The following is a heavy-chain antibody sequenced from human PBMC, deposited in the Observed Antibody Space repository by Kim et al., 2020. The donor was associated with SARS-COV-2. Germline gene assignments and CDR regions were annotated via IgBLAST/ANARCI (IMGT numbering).Heavy chain of an antibody. Sequence: SVKVSCKASGGTFSSYAISWVRQAPGQGLEWMGGIIPIFGTANYAQKFQGRVTITADESTSTAYMELSSLRSEDTAVYYCAREVTYYYYSSGYYYYYYGMDVWGQGTTVTVSS. J-gene: IGHJ6*02. D-gene: IGHD3-22*01. V-gene: IGHV1-69*13. CDR2: IIPIFGTA. CDR3: AREVTYYYYSSGYYYYYYGMDV. CDR1: GGTFSSYA.